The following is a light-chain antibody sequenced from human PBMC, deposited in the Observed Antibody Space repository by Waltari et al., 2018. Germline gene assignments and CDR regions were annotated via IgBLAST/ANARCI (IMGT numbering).Light chain of an antibody. Sequence: QSALSQPASVSGSPGPSITISCPGTSTDAGGFNHVSWYQQLPGKVPKLIIFDVTSRPSGVSSRFSGYKSDNTASLTISGLQADDEAEYFCGSYVSSSTFVFGSGTKVTVL. CDR2: DVT. CDR1: STDAGGFNH. V-gene: IGLV2-14*03. J-gene: IGLJ1*01. CDR3: GSYVSSSTFV.